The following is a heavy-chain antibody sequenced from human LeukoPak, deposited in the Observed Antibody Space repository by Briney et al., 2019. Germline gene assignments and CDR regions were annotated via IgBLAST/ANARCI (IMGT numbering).Heavy chain of an antibody. CDR2: IYYSGST. V-gene: IGHV4-39*01. CDR1: GGSISSSSYY. Sequence: PSETLSLTCTVSGGSISSSSYYGGWIRQPPGKGLEWIGSIYYSGSTYYNSSLKSRVTMSVDTSKNQFSLRLSSVTAADTAVYYCARHSYMSNSPEYWGQGTLVTVSS. J-gene: IGHJ4*02. D-gene: IGHD4-11*01. CDR3: ARHSYMSNSPEY.